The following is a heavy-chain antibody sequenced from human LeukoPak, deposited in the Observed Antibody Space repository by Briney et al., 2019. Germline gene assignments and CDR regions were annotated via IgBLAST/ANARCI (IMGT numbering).Heavy chain of an antibody. CDR2: IKQDGSEK. Sequence: GSLRLSCAASGFTFSSYWMSWVRQAPGKGREWVANIKQDGSEKYYVDSVKGRFTISRDNARNSLYLQMNSLRAEDTAVYYCTRTPDGVDYWGQGTLVTVSS. V-gene: IGHV3-7*01. CDR1: GFTFSSYW. CDR3: TRTPDGVDY. J-gene: IGHJ4*02. D-gene: IGHD3-10*01.